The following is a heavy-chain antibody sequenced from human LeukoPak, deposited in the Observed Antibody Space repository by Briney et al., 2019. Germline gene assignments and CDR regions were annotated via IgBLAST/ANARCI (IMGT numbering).Heavy chain of an antibody. D-gene: IGHD3-9*01. CDR3: ARQRGLDYDILTGYYDYFDY. Sequence: SETLSLTCTVSGGSINSYYWTWIRQPPGKGLEWIGYIYYSGSTNYNPSLKSRVTISVDTSKNQFSLKLSSVTAADTAVYYCARQRGLDYDILTGYYDYFDYWGQGTLVTVSS. CDR2: IYYSGST. V-gene: IGHV4-59*08. CDR1: GGSINSYY. J-gene: IGHJ4*02.